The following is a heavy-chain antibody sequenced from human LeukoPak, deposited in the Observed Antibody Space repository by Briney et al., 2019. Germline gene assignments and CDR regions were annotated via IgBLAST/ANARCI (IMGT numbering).Heavy chain of an antibody. CDR1: GFTFSSYA. D-gene: IGHD3-10*01. J-gene: IGHJ4*02. V-gene: IGHV3-23*01. CDR2: ISGSGGST. CDR3: AKDPAYGTGSYRDPLFDY. Sequence: PGGSLRLSCAASGFTFSSYAMSWVRQAPGKGLEWVSAISGSGGSTYYADSVKGRFTISRDNSKNTLYLQMNSLRAEDTAVYYCAKDPAYGTGSYRDPLFDYWGQGTLVTVSS.